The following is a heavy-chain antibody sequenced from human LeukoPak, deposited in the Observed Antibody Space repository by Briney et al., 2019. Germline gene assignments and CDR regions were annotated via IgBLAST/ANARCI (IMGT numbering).Heavy chain of an antibody. J-gene: IGHJ4*02. V-gene: IGHV3-66*01. D-gene: IGHD3-22*01. CDR2: IYTGGTT. Sequence: PGGSLRLSCAASGFTFSSYSMSWVRQAPGKGLEWVSVIYTGGTTYYADSVKGRFTISRDNSKNTLSLQMNGLRAEDTAVYYCARMVYYYDSSGYNYYFHYWGQGTLVTVSS. CDR3: ARMVYYYDSSGYNYYFHY. CDR1: GFTFSSYS.